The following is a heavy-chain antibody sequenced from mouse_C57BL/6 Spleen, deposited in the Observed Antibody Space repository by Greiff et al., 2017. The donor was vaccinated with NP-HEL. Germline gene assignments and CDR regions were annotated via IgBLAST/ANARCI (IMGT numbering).Heavy chain of an antibody. J-gene: IGHJ3*01. V-gene: IGHV1-26*01. Sequence: EAQLQQSGPELVKPGASVKISCKASGYTFTDYYMNWVKQSHGKSLEWIGDINPNNGGTSYNQKFKGKATLTVDKSSSTAYMELRSLTSEDSAVYYCAITVFAYWGQGTLVTVSA. CDR1: GYTFTDYY. CDR3: AITVFAY. D-gene: IGHD4-1*01. CDR2: INPNNGGT.